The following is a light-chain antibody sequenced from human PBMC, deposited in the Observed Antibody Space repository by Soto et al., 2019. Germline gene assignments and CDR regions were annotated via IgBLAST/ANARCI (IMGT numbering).Light chain of an antibody. J-gene: IGKJ1*01. CDR3: QQYGVSPRT. Sequence: EIVLTQSPGTLSLSPGERATLSCRASQSVSTSQLAWYQQKPGQAPRLLSFGASSRATGIPDRFRGSGSGTDFTLTISRLEPEYFAVYYCQQYGVSPRTFCQGTKVEIK. CDR2: GAS. CDR1: QSVSTSQ. V-gene: IGKV3-20*01.